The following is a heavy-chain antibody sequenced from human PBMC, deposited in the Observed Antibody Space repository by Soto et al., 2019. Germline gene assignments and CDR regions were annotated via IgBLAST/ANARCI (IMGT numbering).Heavy chain of an antibody. CDR3: ARDRGYSGYDPDNAFDI. Sequence: QVQLVQSGAEVKKPGASVKVSCKASGYTFTSYYMHWVRQAPGQGLEWMGIINPSGGSTSYAQKFQGRVTMTRDTSTSTVYMELSSLRSEDTAVYYCARDRGYSGYDPDNAFDIWGQGTMVTVSS. CDR1: GYTFTSYY. D-gene: IGHD5-12*01. V-gene: IGHV1-46*01. J-gene: IGHJ3*02. CDR2: INPSGGST.